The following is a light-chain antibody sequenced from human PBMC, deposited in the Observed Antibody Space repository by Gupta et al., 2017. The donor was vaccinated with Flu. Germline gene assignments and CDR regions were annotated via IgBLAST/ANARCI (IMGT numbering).Light chain of an antibody. Sequence: VNISCSGSSANIGSNPVNWYQQVAGTAPNLLIYGNAKRHSGGPERFSGSKSGTSAALAISGLQAEEEADYYCAAWEDSLNGHYVFGTGTKVTVL. CDR2: GNA. CDR1: SANIGSNP. CDR3: AAWEDSLNGHYV. J-gene: IGLJ1*01. V-gene: IGLV1-44*01.